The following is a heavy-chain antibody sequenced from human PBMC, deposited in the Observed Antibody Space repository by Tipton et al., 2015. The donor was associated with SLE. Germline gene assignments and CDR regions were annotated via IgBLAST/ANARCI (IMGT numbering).Heavy chain of an antibody. V-gene: IGHV4-31*03. CDR1: GGSISTSSYY. Sequence: TLSLTCTVSGGSISTSSYYWGWIRQPPGKGLEWIGYIYTSGSTHSNPSLTSRIIISVDMSKNQFSLKLTSVTAADTAVYYCARGGDSSGFGWFDPWGQGTLVTVSS. CDR2: IYTSGST. J-gene: IGHJ5*02. D-gene: IGHD6-19*01. CDR3: ARGGDSSGFGWFDP.